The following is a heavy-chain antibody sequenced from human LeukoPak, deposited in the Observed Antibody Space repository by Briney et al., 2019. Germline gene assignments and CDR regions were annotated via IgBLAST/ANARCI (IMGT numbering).Heavy chain of an antibody. CDR2: IKEDGSER. V-gene: IGHV3-7*01. CDR3: ARDPGVGLDL. J-gene: IGHJ2*01. Sequence: GGSMRLSCAASGFTFSSYWMSWVRQAPGKGLEWVANIKEDGSERYYVDSVKGRFTISRDNAKNSLYLQMNSLRAEDTAVYHCARDPGVGLDLWGRGTLVTVSS. CDR1: GFTFSSYW. D-gene: IGHD7-27*01.